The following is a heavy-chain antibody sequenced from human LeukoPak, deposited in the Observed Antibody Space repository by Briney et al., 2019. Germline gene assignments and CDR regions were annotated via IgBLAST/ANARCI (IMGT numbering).Heavy chain of an antibody. J-gene: IGHJ5*02. CDR2: IYYSGGT. V-gene: IGHV4-59*01. CDR3: ARALLPWFDP. CDR1: GGSISSYY. Sequence: SETLSLTCTVSGGSISSYYWTWIRQPPGKGLEWIGYIYYSGGTNYNPSLKSRVTISVDTSKNQFSLKLSSVTAADTAVYYCARALLPWFDPWGQGTLVTVSS.